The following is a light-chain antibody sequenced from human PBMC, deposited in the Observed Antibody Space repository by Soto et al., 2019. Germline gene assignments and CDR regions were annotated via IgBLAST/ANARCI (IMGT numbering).Light chain of an antibody. Sequence: DIHRTKSPSTLSASVGDKVTITCRASQTISFWLAWYQQKPGKAPQLLIYDASSLESGGPSRFRGSGSGTEFTLTISSLQPDDVATYYCQQYLSSPYTFGQGTKLEIK. V-gene: IGKV1-5*01. CDR2: DAS. CDR3: QQYLSSPYT. J-gene: IGKJ2*01. CDR1: QTISFW.